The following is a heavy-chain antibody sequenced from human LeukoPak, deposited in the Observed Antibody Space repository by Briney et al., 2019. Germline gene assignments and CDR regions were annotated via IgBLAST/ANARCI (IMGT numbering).Heavy chain of an antibody. CDR3: ARSEAASKDSSGYFRSKPFDY. D-gene: IGHD3-22*01. CDR1: GGSISSHY. V-gene: IGHV4-59*11. J-gene: IGHJ4*02. CDR2: IYYSGSS. Sequence: SETLSFTCTVSGGSISSHYWSWIRQPPGKGLEWIGYIYYSGSSNYNPSLKSRVTISVDTSKNQFSLKLSSVTAADTAVYYCARSEAASKDSSGYFRSKPFDYWGQGTLVTVSS.